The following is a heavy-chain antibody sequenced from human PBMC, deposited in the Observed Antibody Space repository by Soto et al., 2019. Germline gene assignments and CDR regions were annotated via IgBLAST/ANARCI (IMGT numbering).Heavy chain of an antibody. CDR2: IDPSDSYT. D-gene: IGHD6-13*01. CDR3: ARDLRTAAVYYFDS. V-gene: IGHV5-10-1*01. Sequence: PGESLKISCKGSGYSFTSYWISWVRQMPGKGLEWMGRIDPSDSYTNYSPSFQGHVTISADKSISTAYLQWSSLKASDTAVYYCARDLRTAAVYYFDSWGQGTQVTVSS. J-gene: IGHJ4*02. CDR1: GYSFTSYW.